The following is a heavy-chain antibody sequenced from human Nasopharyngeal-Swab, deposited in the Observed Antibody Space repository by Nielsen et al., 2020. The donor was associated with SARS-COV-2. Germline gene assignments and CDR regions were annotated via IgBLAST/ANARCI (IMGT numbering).Heavy chain of an antibody. V-gene: IGHV4-4*02. CDR3: ARESRGVAVAIGNYYYGMDV. CDR1: GGSISSSNW. D-gene: IGHD6-13*01. J-gene: IGHJ6*02. CDR2: IYHSGST. Sequence: GSLRLSCAVSGGSISSSNWWSWVRQPPGKGLEWIGEIYHSGSTNYNPSLKSRVTISVDKSKNQFSLKLSSVTAADTAVYYCARESRGVAVAIGNYYYGMDVWGQGTTVTVSS.